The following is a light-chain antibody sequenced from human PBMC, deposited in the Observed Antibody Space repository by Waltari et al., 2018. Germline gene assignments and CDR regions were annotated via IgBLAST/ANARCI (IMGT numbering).Light chain of an antibody. CDR1: QIVNGVY. V-gene: IGKV3-20*01. CDR2: GAS. Sequence: IVLTQSPGTLSLSPGERATLSCRAGQIVNGVYLSWYQQKPGQAPRLLVYGASNRAPGIPDRFSGSGAGTDCTLTISRLEPEDSAVYYCHQYGGSRYTFGQGTRLEI. J-gene: IGKJ2*01. CDR3: HQYGGSRYT.